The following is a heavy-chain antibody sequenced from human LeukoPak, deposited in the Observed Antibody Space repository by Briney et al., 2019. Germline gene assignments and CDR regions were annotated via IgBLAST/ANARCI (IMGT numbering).Heavy chain of an antibody. D-gene: IGHD2-15*01. J-gene: IGHJ3*02. CDR1: GDSVSRNSAA. Sequence: SQTLSLTCAISGDSVSRNSAAWNWIRQSPSRGLEWLARANYRSKWYYDHAVSVKSRMSINTDTSKNQFTLQLNSVTPEDTAVYYCVGCSGGSCHSGAFEIWGQGTMVTVSS. V-gene: IGHV6-1*01. CDR2: ANYRSKWYY. CDR3: VGCSGGSCHSGAFEI.